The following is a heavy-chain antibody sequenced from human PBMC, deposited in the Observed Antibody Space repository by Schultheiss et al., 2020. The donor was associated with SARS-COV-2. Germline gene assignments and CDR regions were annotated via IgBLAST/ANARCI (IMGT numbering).Heavy chain of an antibody. D-gene: IGHD2-2*01. V-gene: IGHV4-34*01. CDR3: ARASWDNWFDP. Sequence: SETLSLTCAVYGGSFSGYYWSWIRQPPGKGLEWIGDIYYSGSTNYNPSLKSRVTISVDTSKNQFSLKLNSVTAADTAVYYCARASWDNWFDPWGQGTLVTVSS. CDR1: GGSFSGYY. J-gene: IGHJ5*02. CDR2: IYYSGST.